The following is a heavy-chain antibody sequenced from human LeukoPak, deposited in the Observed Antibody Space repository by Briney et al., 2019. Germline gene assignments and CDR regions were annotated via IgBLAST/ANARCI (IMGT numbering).Heavy chain of an antibody. CDR2: TSSDLNVK. CDR3: AREGDGDYDFVDY. V-gene: IGHV3-30-3*01. Sequence: PGGSLRLSCAASGFTFRNYVIHWVRQAPGKGLEWVAVTSSDLNVKLYADSVKGRFTISRDNSRSTLYLQMNSLRPEDTAVYYCAREGDGDYDFVDYWGQGTLVTVSS. CDR1: GFTFRNYV. J-gene: IGHJ4*02. D-gene: IGHD4-17*01.